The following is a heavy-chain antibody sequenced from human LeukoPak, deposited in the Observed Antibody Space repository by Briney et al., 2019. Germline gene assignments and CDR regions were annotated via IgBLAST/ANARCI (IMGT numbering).Heavy chain of an antibody. V-gene: IGHV3-53*01. CDR2: IYSGGST. Sequence: QPGGSLRLSCAASGFTVSSNYMSWVRQAPGKGLEWVSVIYSGGSTYYADSVKGRFTISRDNSKNTKYLQMNSLRAEDTAVYYCAKGYGGNGPHTYDAFDIWGQGTMVTVSS. CDR3: AKGYGGNGPHTYDAFDI. CDR1: GFTVSSNY. J-gene: IGHJ3*02. D-gene: IGHD4-23*01.